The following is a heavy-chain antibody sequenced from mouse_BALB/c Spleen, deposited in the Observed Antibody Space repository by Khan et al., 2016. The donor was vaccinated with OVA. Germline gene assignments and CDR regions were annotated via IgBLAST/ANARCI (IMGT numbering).Heavy chain of an antibody. J-gene: IGHJ3*01. CDR1: GFSLSNYS. CDR2: IWSAGST. Sequence: QVQLKQSGPGLVQPSQSLSITCTVSGFSLSNYSLHWVRQSPGKGLEWLGIIWSAGSTDYNAAFISRLTISKDHSRSQVFFKMNSLQPNDTAIYYGARRGYDYGRGALFAYWGQGTLVTVAA. CDR3: ARRGYDYGRGALFAY. D-gene: IGHD2-4*01. V-gene: IGHV2-2*02.